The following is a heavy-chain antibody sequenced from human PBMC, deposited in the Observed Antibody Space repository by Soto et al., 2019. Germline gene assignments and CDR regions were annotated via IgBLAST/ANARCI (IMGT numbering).Heavy chain of an antibody. Sequence: GGSLRLSCAASGFTFSIYWMPWVRQAPGKGLVWVSRLNSDGSSTSYADSVKGRVTISRDNAKNTLYLQMNSLRAEDTAVYYCARGNYDFWSGRRYYYYYYMDVWGKGT. CDR2: LNSDGSST. D-gene: IGHD3-3*01. J-gene: IGHJ6*03. CDR3: ARGNYDFWSGRRYYYYYYMDV. CDR1: GFTFSIYW. V-gene: IGHV3-74*01.